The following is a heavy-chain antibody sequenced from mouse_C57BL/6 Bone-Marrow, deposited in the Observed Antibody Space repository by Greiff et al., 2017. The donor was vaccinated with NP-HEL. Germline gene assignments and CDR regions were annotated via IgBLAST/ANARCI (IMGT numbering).Heavy chain of an antibody. CDR2: IDPSDSYT. D-gene: IGHD2-4*01. V-gene: IGHV1-69*01. J-gene: IGHJ3*01. Sequence: QVQLQQPGAELVMPGASVKLSCKASGYTFTSYWMHWVKQRPGQGLEWIGEIDPSDSYTNYNQKFKGKSTLTVDKSSSTAYVQLSSLTSEDSAVYYCARYDYDRAWFAYWGQGTLVTVSA. CDR1: GYTFTSYW. CDR3: ARYDYDRAWFAY.